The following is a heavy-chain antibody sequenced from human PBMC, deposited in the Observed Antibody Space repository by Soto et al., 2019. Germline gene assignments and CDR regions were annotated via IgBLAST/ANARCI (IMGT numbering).Heavy chain of an antibody. V-gene: IGHV3-21*01. J-gene: IGHJ3*02. CDR3: AREFKRFEGSNAFDI. CDR2: ISSSSSYI. D-gene: IGHD3-16*01. Sequence: GGSLRLSCEASGFTFSRVSMNWVRQVPGKGLEWVSSISSSSSYIYYADSVKGRFTISRDNAKNSLYLQMNSLRAEDTAVYYCAREFKRFEGSNAFDIWGQGTMVTVSS. CDR1: GFTFSRVS.